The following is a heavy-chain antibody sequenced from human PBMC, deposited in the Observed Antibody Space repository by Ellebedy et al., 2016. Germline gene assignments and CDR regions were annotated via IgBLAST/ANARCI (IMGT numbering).Heavy chain of an antibody. V-gene: IGHV1-3*01. J-gene: IGHJ4*02. CDR1: GYTFTGYP. CDR3: ARGKGLQLWFIYYFDY. CDR2: IDGGSGKT. Sequence: ASVKVSCXASGYTFTGYPIHWLRQVPGQRFEWMGWIDGGSGKTKYSEKFQGRVTITRDTSASRVYLDLSSLRPEDTAVYYCARGKGLQLWFIYYFDYWGQGTQVTVSS. D-gene: IGHD3-10*01.